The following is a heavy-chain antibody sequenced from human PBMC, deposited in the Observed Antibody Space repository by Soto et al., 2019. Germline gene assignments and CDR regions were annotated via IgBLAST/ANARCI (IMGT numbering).Heavy chain of an antibody. Sequence: GGSLRLSCAASGFTFRNHAMHWVRQAPGKGLEWVGLIWYDGTSKYYADSVKGRFTISRDNSKNTLHLEMNSLRVEDTAIYYCARDQGVVIIKDHWGQGTLVTVSS. J-gene: IGHJ4*02. CDR1: GFTFRNHA. CDR2: IWYDGTSK. CDR3: ARDQGVVIIKDH. V-gene: IGHV3-33*08. D-gene: IGHD6-6*01.